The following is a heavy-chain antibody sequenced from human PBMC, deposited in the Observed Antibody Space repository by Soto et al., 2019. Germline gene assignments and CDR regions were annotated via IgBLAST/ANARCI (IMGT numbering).Heavy chain of an antibody. V-gene: IGHV1-18*01. CDR1: DHKFTHYG. D-gene: IGHD2-8*02. CDR2: ISGYNGTT. Sequence: VEFTSSACDHKFTHYGSRWVRHAIGQVLGWMGLISGYNGTTKYAKTFQDRVTMTAERSTRTAFMEVRSLTSEETGVYFCTATGGNYFGLDGWGQGTKVTVS. J-gene: IGHJ6*02. CDR3: TATGGNYFGLDG.